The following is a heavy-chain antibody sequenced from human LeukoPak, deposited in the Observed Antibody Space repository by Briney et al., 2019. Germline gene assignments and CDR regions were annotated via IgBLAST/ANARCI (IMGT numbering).Heavy chain of an antibody. CDR1: GDSISSSSYY. Sequence: SETLSLTCTVSGDSISSSSYYWGWIRQPPGKGLEWIGSIYYSGSTYYNPSLKSRVTISVDTSKNQFSLKLSSVTAADTAVYYCASTIFGVVIVQGYYVYFDYWGQGTLVTVSS. V-gene: IGHV4-39*01. CDR2: IYYSGST. J-gene: IGHJ4*02. D-gene: IGHD3-3*01. CDR3: ASTIFGVVIVQGYYVYFDY.